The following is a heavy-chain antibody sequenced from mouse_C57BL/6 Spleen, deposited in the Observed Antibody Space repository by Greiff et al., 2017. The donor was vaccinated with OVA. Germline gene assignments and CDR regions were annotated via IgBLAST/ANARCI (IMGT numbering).Heavy chain of an antibody. V-gene: IGHV3-6*01. CDR3: ARDRRVDFDV. Sequence: VQLQQSGPGLVKPSQSLSLTCSVTGYSITSGYYWNWIRQFPGNKLEWMGYISYDGSNNYNPSLKNRISITRDTSKNQFFLKLNSVTTEDTATYYCARDRRVDFDVWGTGTTVTVSS. CDR2: ISYDGSN. CDR1: GYSITSGYY. D-gene: IGHD1-1*02. J-gene: IGHJ1*03.